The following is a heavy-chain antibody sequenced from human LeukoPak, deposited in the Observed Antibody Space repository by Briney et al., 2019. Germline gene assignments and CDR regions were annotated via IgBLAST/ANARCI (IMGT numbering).Heavy chain of an antibody. CDR2: MYSSGST. CDR3: ARSGSGYLRYYFDY. J-gene: IGHJ4*02. CDR1: GGSISSGSYY. Sequence: SETLSLTCTVSGGSISSGSYYWGWIRQPPWKGLEWIGSMYSSGSTYYNPSLKSRVTISVDTSKNQFSLKLSSVTAADTAVYYCARSGSGYLRYYFDYWGQGTLVTVSS. D-gene: IGHD5-12*01. V-gene: IGHV4-39*07.